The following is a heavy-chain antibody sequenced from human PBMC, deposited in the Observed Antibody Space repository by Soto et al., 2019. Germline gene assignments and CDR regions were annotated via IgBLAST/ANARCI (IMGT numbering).Heavy chain of an antibody. V-gene: IGHV1-69*13. J-gene: IGHJ6*02. CDR1: GGTFSSYA. Sequence: VASVKVSCKASGGTFSSYAISWVRQAPGQGLEWMGGIIPIFGTANYAQKFQGRVTITADESTSTAYMELSSLRSEDTAVYYCARGSTSYYYYGMDVWGQGTTVTVSS. D-gene: IGHD2-2*01. CDR3: ARGSTSYYYYGMDV. CDR2: IIPIFGTA.